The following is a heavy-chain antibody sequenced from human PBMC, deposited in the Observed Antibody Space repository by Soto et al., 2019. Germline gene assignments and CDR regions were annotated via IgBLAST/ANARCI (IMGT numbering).Heavy chain of an antibody. CDR2: IWYDGNSK. J-gene: IGHJ6*02. Sequence: QVQLVESGGGVVQPGESLRLSCAASGFTFSRHAMHWVRQAPGKGLEWVAIIWYDGNSKYYVDSVKGRFTISRDNSKDTLYLQMNSLRAEDTAVYSCARDRGLGYSYGTYFYFYGIDVWGQGTTVTVSS. CDR1: GFTFSRHA. V-gene: IGHV3-33*01. CDR3: ARDRGLGYSYGTYFYFYGIDV. D-gene: IGHD5-18*01.